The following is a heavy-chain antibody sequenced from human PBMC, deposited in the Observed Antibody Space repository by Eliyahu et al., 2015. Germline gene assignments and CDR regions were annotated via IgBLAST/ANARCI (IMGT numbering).Heavy chain of an antibody. V-gene: IGHV4-39*01. CDR3: ARRRYCRGGTCYFAGGNFDY. J-gene: IGHJ4*02. D-gene: IGHD2-15*01. Sequence: QLQLQESGPGLVKPSETLSLTCSVSGDSIXTSSYYWGWIRQPPGKGLEWIASIYYSGSTYYNPSLKSRVTISVDTSKNQFSLNLRSVTAADTAVYYCARRRYCRGGTCYFAGGNFDYWGQGTLVTVSS. CDR1: GDSIXTSSYY. CDR2: IYYSGST.